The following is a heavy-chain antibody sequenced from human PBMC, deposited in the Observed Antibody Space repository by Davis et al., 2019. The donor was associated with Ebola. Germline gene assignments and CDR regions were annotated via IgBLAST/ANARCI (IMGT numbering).Heavy chain of an antibody. V-gene: IGHV1-18*01. CDR2: ISAYSGNI. CDR3: ARDAKESHYGMDV. J-gene: IGHJ6*02. CDR1: GYTFTSYG. Sequence: ASVKVSCKASGYTFTSYGISWVRQAPGQGLEWMGWISAYSGNIKSAQKFQGRVTMTTDTSTTTAYMELRSLRSDDTAVYYCARDAKESHYGMDVWGQGTTVTVSS.